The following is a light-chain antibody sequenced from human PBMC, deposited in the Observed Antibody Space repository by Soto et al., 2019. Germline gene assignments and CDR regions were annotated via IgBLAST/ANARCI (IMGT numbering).Light chain of an antibody. CDR2: SVS. CDR3: QQYKNWPPNT. V-gene: IGKV3-15*01. CDR1: QSVGTN. J-gene: IGKJ5*01. Sequence: EIVMTQSPATLSAFPGERITLSCRASQSVGTNVAWYQQKRGQAPRLLIYSVSTRATGIAARFSGSGSGTEFTLTISTLQSKDSAVYYCQQYKNWPPNTFGQGTRLEIK.